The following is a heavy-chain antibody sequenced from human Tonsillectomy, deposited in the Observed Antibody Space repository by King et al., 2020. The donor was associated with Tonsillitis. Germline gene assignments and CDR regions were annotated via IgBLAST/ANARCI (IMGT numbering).Heavy chain of an antibody. J-gene: IGHJ3*02. CDR3: SSLMTTVSPVAFDI. CDR1: GFTVSSNY. CDR2: IYSGGST. V-gene: IGHV3-53*04. D-gene: IGHD4-17*01. Sequence: VQLVESGGGLVQPGGSLRLSCAASGFTVSSNYMSWVRQAPGKGLEWVSVIYSGGSTYYADSVKGRFTISRHNSKNTLNLQMNSLRAEDTAVYYCSSLMTTVSPVAFDIWGQGKMVTVSS.